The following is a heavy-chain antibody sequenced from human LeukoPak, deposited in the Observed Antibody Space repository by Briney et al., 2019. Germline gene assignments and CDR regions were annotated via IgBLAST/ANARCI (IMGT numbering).Heavy chain of an antibody. Sequence: GGSLRLSCAASGFTFSSYAMHWARQAPGKGLEWVAVISYDGSNKYYADSVKGRFTISRDNSKNTLYLQMNSLRAEDTAVYYCARDGEYSSSWTYYYYYYMDVWGKGTTVTVSS. CDR2: ISYDGSNK. CDR1: GFTFSSYA. CDR3: ARDGEYSSSWTYYYYYYMDV. J-gene: IGHJ6*03. D-gene: IGHD6-13*01. V-gene: IGHV3-30*04.